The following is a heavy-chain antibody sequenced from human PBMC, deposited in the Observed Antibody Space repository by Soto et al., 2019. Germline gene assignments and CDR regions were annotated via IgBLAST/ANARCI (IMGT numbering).Heavy chain of an antibody. V-gene: IGHV3-7*03. D-gene: IGHD6-6*01. CDR1: GFIFRNYW. J-gene: IGHJ4*02. CDR2: IKQDGGQK. Sequence: GGSLRLSCAASGFIFRNYWMSWVRQAPGKGLEWVANIKQDGGQKYYVDSVKGRFTISRDNARNSVYLQINSLRAEDTAMYYCARIGYSSSSLDYWGLGTLVTVSS. CDR3: ARIGYSSSSLDY.